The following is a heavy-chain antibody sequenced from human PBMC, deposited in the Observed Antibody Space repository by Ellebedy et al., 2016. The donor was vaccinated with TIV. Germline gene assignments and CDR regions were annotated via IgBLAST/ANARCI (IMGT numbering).Heavy chain of an antibody. V-gene: IGHV3-30*04. D-gene: IGHD3-10*01. CDR1: GFTFSSYA. J-gene: IGHJ4*02. Sequence: GESLKISXAASGFTFSSYAMHWVRQAPGKGLEWVAVISYDGSNKYYADSVKGRFTISRDNSKNTLYLEMNSLRAEDTALYYCARGFLVRGVIKGYYFDYWGQGTLVTVSS. CDR3: ARGFLVRGVIKGYYFDY. CDR2: ISYDGSNK.